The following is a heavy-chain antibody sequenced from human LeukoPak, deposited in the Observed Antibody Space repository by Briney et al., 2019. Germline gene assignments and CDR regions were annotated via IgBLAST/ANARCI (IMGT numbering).Heavy chain of an antibody. J-gene: IGHJ4*02. CDR2: INPSGGDT. Sequence: VSVKLSCKASGYTFTSYYMHWVRRAPGQGLEWMGIINPSGGDTSYAQKFQGRLTMTRDTSTNTVYMELTSLRSEDTAVYYCAREVMDNLRFDYWGQGTLVTVSS. D-gene: IGHD1-14*01. CDR1: GYTFTSYY. CDR3: AREVMDNLRFDY. V-gene: IGHV1-46*01.